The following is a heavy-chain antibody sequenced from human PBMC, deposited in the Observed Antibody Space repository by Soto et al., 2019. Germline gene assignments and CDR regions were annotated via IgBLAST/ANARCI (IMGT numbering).Heavy chain of an antibody. CDR2: IYYSGST. J-gene: IGHJ5*02. CDR1: GGSISSYY. CDR3: ARARIQLSLNWFDP. D-gene: IGHD5-18*01. V-gene: IGHV4-59*01. Sequence: SETLSLTCTVSGGSISSYYWSWIRQPPGKGLEWIGYIYYSGSTNYNPSLKSRVTISVDTSKNQFSLKLSSVTAADTAVYYCARARIQLSLNWFDPWGHGTLVTVSS.